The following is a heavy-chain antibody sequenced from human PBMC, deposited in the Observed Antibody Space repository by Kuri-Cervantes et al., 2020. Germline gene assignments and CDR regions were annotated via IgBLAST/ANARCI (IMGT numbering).Heavy chain of an antibody. CDR1: GFTFSSYSM. CDR2: IYQNGDT. Sequence: SETLSLTCAASGFTFSSYSMNWVRQAPGKGLEWIGEIYQNGDTNYNSSLKNRVTISGDKSKNLFSLKLTSVTAADTAVYYCARGVPVTNHFYFYYMDVWGKGTTVTVSS. D-gene: IGHD4-17*01. J-gene: IGHJ6*03. V-gene: IGHV4-4*02. CDR3: ARGVPVTNHFYFYYMDV.